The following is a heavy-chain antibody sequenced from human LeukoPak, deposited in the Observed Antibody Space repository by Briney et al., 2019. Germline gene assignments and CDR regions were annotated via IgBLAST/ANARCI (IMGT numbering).Heavy chain of an antibody. CDR1: GFTFSSYW. Sequence: GGSLRLSCAASGFTFSSYWMSWVRQAPGKGLEWVANIKQDGSEKYYVDSVKGRFTISRDNAKNSLYLQVNSLRAEDTAVYYCARVVDIVATIWFDYWGQGTLVTVSS. D-gene: IGHD5-12*01. V-gene: IGHV3-7*01. CDR2: IKQDGSEK. J-gene: IGHJ4*02. CDR3: ARVVDIVATIWFDY.